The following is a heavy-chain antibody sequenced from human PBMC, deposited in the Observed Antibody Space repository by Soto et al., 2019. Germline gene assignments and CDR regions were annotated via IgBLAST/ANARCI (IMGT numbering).Heavy chain of an antibody. Sequence: GGSLRLSCAASGFTFNTYAMNWVRQAPGKELEWVSSIRGSGDRAYYAASVSGRITISRYNSKNMFYLQTHSLSAEDTAVYFFASDPSHVGGNLSGSYLDSWGQGPLVTV. V-gene: IGHV3-23*01. D-gene: IGHD3-10*01. CDR2: IRGSGDRA. CDR1: GFTFNTYA. J-gene: IGHJ4*02. CDR3: ASDPSHVGGNLSGSYLDS.